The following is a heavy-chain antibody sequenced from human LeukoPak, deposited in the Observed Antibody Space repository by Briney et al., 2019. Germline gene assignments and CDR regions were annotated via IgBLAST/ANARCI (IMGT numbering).Heavy chain of an antibody. D-gene: IGHD5-12*01. V-gene: IGHV4-59*01. CDR3: ARDRGGYDFLGYFDY. Sequence: SETLSLTCTVSGGSISSYYWSCIRQPPGKGLEWIGYIYYSGSTNYNPSLKSRVTISVDTSKNQFSLKLSSVTAADTAVYYCARDRGGYDFLGYFDYWGQGTLVTVSS. J-gene: IGHJ4*02. CDR1: GGSISSYY. CDR2: IYYSGST.